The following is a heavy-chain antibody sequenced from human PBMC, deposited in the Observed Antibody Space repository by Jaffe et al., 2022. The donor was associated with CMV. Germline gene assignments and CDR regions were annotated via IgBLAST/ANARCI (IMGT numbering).Heavy chain of an antibody. CDR3: AKEVDSSLNWFDP. V-gene: IGHV3-9*01. Sequence: EVQLVESGGGLVQPGRSLRLSCAASGFTFDDYAMHWVRQAPGKGLEWVSGISWNSGSIGYADSVKGRFTISRDNAKNSLYLQMNSLRAEDTALYYCAKEVDSSLNWFDPWGQGTLVTVSS. J-gene: IGHJ5*02. D-gene: IGHD3-22*01. CDR2: ISWNSGSI. CDR1: GFTFDDYA.